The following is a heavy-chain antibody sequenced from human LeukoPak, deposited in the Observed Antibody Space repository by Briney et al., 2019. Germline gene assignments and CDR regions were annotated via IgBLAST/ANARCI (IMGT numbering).Heavy chain of an antibody. V-gene: IGHV4-30-2*02. Sequence: SETLSLTCAVSGGSISSGGYSWSWIRQPPGKGLEWIGYIYHSGSTYYNPSLKSRVTISVDRSKNQFSLKLSSVTAADTAVYYCARSPYYYDSSGYRFQDAFDIWGQGTMVTVSS. CDR2: IYHSGST. J-gene: IGHJ3*02. CDR1: GGSISSGGYS. CDR3: ARSPYYYDSSGYRFQDAFDI. D-gene: IGHD3-22*01.